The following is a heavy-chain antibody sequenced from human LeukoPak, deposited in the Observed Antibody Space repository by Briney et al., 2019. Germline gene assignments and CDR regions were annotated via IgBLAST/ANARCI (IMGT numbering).Heavy chain of an antibody. V-gene: IGHV3-23*01. CDR3: AKDIGGSYLRSFVY. Sequence: GGSLRLSCAASGFTFSTYAMSWVRQAPGKGLEWVSAISGSGGTTYYADSVKGRFTISRDNSKNTLYLQMNSLRAEDTAVYYCAKDIGGSYLRSFVYWGQGTLVTVSS. CDR2: ISGSGGTT. CDR1: GFTFSTYA. D-gene: IGHD1-26*01. J-gene: IGHJ4*02.